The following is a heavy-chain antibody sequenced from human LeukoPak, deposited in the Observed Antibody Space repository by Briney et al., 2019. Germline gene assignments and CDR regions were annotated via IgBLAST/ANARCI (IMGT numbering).Heavy chain of an antibody. D-gene: IGHD6-13*01. V-gene: IGHV4-4*07. J-gene: IGHJ4*02. CDR1: GGSISTYY. CDR2: ISTSGST. CDR3: PREGRSSHSGY. Sequence: SETLSLTCTVSGGSISTYYWSWVRQPAGKGLEWIGRISTSGSTNYNPSLKSRVTMSVDTSKNQFSLKLSSVTAAVTAVYYCPREGRSSHSGYWGQGTLVTVSS.